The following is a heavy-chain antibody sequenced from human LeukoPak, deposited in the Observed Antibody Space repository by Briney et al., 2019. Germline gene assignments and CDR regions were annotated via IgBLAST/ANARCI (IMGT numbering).Heavy chain of an antibody. V-gene: IGHV3-74*01. CDR1: GFTFRSYW. D-gene: IGHD3-10*01. J-gene: IGHJ4*02. CDR2: INSDGSST. Sequence: GGSLRLSCAASGFTFRSYWMHWVRQAPGKGLVWVSRINSDGSSTSYADSVKGRFTISRDNNRNSLYLQMNSLRTEDTALYYCAKGLRSGTHYNTFDRWGQGTLVTVSS. CDR3: AKGLRSGTHYNTFDR.